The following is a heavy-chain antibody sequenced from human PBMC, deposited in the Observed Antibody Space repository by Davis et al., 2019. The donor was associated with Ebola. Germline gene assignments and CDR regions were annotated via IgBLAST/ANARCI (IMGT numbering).Heavy chain of an antibody. Sequence: ASVKVSCKASGYTFTSYGISWVRQAPGQGLEWMGWISAYNGNTNYAQKLQGRVTMTTDTSTSTAYMELRSLRSDDTAVYYCARGVRYYDSSGYLYYYYGMDVWGQGTTVTVSS. CDR3: ARGVRYYDSSGYLYYYYGMDV. D-gene: IGHD3-22*01. V-gene: IGHV1-18*01. CDR1: GYTFTSYG. J-gene: IGHJ6*02. CDR2: ISAYNGNT.